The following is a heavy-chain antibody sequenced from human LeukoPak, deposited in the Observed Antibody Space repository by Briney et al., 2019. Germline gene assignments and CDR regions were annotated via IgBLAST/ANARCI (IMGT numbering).Heavy chain of an antibody. J-gene: IGHJ5*02. CDR2: IYHSGTT. V-gene: IGHV4-4*02. CDR3: ARVRAGCSSTSCYIDP. D-gene: IGHD2-2*02. CDR1: GDSISSSNW. Sequence: SETLSLTCAVSGDSISSSNWWTWVRPPPGEGLEWIGEIYHSGTTNYNPSLKSRVTISVDKSKIQFSLKLSSVTAADTAVYFCARVRAGCSSTSCYIDPWGQGALVTVSS.